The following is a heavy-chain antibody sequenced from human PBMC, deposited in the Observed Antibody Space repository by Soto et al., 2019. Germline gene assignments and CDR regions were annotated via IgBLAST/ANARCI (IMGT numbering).Heavy chain of an antibody. CDR1: GFTFSSRW. V-gene: IGHV3-7*02. CDR3: ATHDGPAAAGLVLDF. J-gene: IGHJ4*02. Sequence: EVQLVESGGGLVQPGGSLRLSCEASGFTFSSRWMTWVRQGPWKGLEWVANIKQDENGKDYVDSVKGRFTISRDNAKNSLYLQMNSRRAEDTAVYYCATHDGPAAAGLVLDFWGQGTLVTVSS. D-gene: IGHD6-13*01. CDR2: IKQDENGK.